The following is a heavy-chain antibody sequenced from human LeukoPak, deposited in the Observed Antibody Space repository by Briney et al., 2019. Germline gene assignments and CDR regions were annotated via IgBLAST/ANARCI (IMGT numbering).Heavy chain of an antibody. D-gene: IGHD4-17*01. J-gene: IGHJ4*02. Sequence: PGGSLRLSCAASGFTFSSYSMNWVRQAPGKGLEWVSSISSSSSYIYYADSVKGRFTISRDNAKNSLYLQMNSLRAEDTAVYYCVKDRFGDFSFDSWGQGTLVTVSS. V-gene: IGHV3-21*04. CDR1: GFTFSSYS. CDR3: VKDRFGDFSFDS. CDR2: ISSSSSYI.